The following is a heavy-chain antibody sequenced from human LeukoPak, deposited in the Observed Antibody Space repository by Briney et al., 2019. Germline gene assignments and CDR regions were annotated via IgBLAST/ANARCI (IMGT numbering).Heavy chain of an antibody. CDR3: ARGLHSNYMDV. J-gene: IGHJ6*03. V-gene: IGHV4-34*01. Sequence: PSETLSLTCAVYGGSFSGYYWSWIRQPPGKGLEWIGEINHSGSTNYNPSLKSRVTISVDTSKNQFSLKLSSVTAADTAVYYCARGLHSNYMDVWGKGTTVTVSS. CDR1: GGSFSGYY. CDR2: INHSGST. D-gene: IGHD4-11*01.